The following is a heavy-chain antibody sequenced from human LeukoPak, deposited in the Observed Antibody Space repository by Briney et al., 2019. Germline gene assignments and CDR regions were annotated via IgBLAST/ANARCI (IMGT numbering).Heavy chain of an antibody. D-gene: IGHD1-26*01. V-gene: IGHV4-61*02. CDR1: GGSISSGSYY. Sequence: SETLSLTCTVSGGSISSGSYYWSWIRQPAGKGLEWIGRIYTSGSNNYNPSLKSRVTISVDTSKNQFSLKLSSVTAADTAVYYCARDVLGGYYYYYYMDVWGKGTTVTVSS. CDR2: IYTSGSN. J-gene: IGHJ6*03. CDR3: ARDVLGGYYYYYYMDV.